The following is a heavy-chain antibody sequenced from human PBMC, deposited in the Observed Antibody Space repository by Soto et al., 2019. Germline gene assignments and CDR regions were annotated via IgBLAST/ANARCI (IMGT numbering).Heavy chain of an antibody. Sequence: ASVKVSCKASGGTFSSYAISWVRQAPGQGLEWMGGIIPIFGTANYAQKFQGRVTITADESTSTAYMELSSLRSEDTAVYYCASVPDPEYSSSSGFDYWGQGTLVTVSS. D-gene: IGHD6-6*01. CDR2: IIPIFGTA. CDR3: ASVPDPEYSSSSGFDY. CDR1: GGTFSSYA. J-gene: IGHJ4*02. V-gene: IGHV1-69*13.